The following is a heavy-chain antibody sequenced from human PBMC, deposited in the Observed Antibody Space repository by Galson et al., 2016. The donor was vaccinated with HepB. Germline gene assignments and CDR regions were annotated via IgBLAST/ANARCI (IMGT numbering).Heavy chain of an antibody. CDR3: TRSPYAGSFSFDY. CDR2: VDWDDNE. D-gene: IGHD1-26*01. J-gene: IGHJ4*02. Sequence: GFSLSTNAMSVIWIRQPPGKALEWLALVDWDDNEYFNTSLETRLTISKDTSKNQVVLTMTNMSPVDTATYYCTRSPYAGSFSFDYWGQGILVTVSS. CDR1: GFSLSTNAMS. V-gene: IGHV2-70*01.